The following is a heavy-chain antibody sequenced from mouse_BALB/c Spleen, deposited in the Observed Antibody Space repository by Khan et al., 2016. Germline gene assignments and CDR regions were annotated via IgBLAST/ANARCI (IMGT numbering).Heavy chain of an antibody. CDR3: ARPLLLGSSYWYFDV. CDR1: GFNIKDTY. Sequence: MQLEESGAELVKPGASVKLSCTASGFNIKDTYMHWVKQRPEQGLEWIGRIDPANGNTKYDPKFQGKATITADTSSNTAYLQLSSLTSEDTAVYYCARPLLLGSSYWYFDVWGAGTTVTVSS. J-gene: IGHJ1*01. D-gene: IGHD1-1*01. V-gene: IGHV14-3*02. CDR2: IDPANGNT.